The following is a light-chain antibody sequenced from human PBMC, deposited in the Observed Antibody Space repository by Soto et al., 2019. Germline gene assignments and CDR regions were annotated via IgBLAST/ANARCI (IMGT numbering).Light chain of an antibody. CDR2: GAS. J-gene: IGKJ1*01. Sequence: EIVMTQSPATLSLSPGERATLSCRASLSVSTKLVWYQHKPGQPPRLLISGASARATGIPDRFSGSGSGTEFTLTIASLQSEDFAVYYCQQSDNWPPTFGQGTKVEIK. V-gene: IGKV3-15*01. CDR3: QQSDNWPPT. CDR1: LSVSTK.